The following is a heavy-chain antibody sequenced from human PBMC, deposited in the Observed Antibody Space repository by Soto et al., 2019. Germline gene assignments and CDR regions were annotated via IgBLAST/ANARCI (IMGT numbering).Heavy chain of an antibody. CDR3: AKEQSADYHGRDQRTFDY. V-gene: IGHV3-30*14. CDR1: GFTFSSYA. D-gene: IGHD3-10*01. CDR2: MSYDGSNK. Sequence: QVQLVESGGGVVQPGRSLRLSCVASGFTFSSYAMHWVRQAPGKGLEWVAVMSYDGSNKYYADSVKGRFTIFRDNSKNTALLEKNRLKTEETAVDYLAKEQSADYHGRDQRTFDYRGQGTLVT. J-gene: IGHJ4*02.